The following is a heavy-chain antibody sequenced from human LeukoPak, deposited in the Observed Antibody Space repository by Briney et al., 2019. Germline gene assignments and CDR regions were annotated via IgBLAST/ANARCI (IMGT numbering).Heavy chain of an antibody. V-gene: IGHV3-23*01. D-gene: IGHD1-26*01. CDR3: AKCAETPEGGSGSCNWLHA. CDR1: GFTFSNSD. J-gene: IGHJ5*02. CDR2: IRGRGYSA. Sequence: GGSLRLSCTASGFTFSNSDMNWVRQAPGKGLEWVSSIRGRGYSAEYTDSVKGRFTISRGNSRNTLYLQLTSLRAADTPLYYRAKCAETPEGGSGSCNWLHAGGRGTLLPVSS.